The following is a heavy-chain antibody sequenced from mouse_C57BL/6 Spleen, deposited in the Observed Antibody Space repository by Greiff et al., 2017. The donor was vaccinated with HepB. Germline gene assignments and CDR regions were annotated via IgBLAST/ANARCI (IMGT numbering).Heavy chain of an antibody. V-gene: IGHV1-64*01. J-gene: IGHJ3*01. CDR3: ARKGNWDWFAY. D-gene: IGHD4-1*02. Sequence: QVQLQQPGAELVKPGASVKLSCKASGYTFTSYWMHWVKQRPGQGLEWIGMIHPNSGITNYNEKFKSKATLTVDKSSSTAYMQLSSLTSEDSAVYYCARKGNWDWFAYWGKGTLVTVSA. CDR1: GYTFTSYW. CDR2: IHPNSGIT.